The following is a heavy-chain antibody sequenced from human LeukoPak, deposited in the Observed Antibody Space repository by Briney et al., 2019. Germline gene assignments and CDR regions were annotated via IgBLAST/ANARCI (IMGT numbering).Heavy chain of an antibody. V-gene: IGHV3-11*06. Sequence: GGSLRLSCAASGFTFSDYYMNWIHQAPGKGLEWVSYISSGSSYTNYADSVKGRFTISRDNAKNSLYLQMNSLRAEDTAVYYCAREDCSSTSCYDPSVSDYWGQGILVTVSS. CDR1: GFTFSDYY. CDR2: ISSGSSYT. J-gene: IGHJ4*02. CDR3: AREDCSSTSCYDPSVSDY. D-gene: IGHD2-2*01.